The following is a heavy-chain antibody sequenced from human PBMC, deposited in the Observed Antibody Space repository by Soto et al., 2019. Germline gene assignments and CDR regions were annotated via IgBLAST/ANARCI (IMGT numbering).Heavy chain of an antibody. J-gene: IGHJ6*02. CDR3: ARDLSADSSGYYGGDYYYGMDV. Sequence: ASVKVSCKASGYTFTSYYMHWVRQAPGQGLEWMGIINPSGGSTSYAQEFQGRVTMTRDTSTSTVYMELSSLRSEDTAVYYCARDLSADSSGYYGGDYYYGMDVWGQGTTVTVSS. CDR1: GYTFTSYY. D-gene: IGHD3-22*01. V-gene: IGHV1-46*01. CDR2: INPSGGST.